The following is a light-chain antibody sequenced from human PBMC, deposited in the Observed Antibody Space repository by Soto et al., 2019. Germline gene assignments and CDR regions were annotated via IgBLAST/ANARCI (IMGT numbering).Light chain of an antibody. CDR3: QLRSNWPPSLT. CDR1: QSISNY. V-gene: IGKV3-11*01. J-gene: IGKJ4*01. CDR2: DAS. Sequence: EIVLTQSPDTLSVSPGERVTLSCRASQSISNYLAWHQQKPGQAPRLLIYDASNRATGIPARFSGSGSGTDFTLTISILEPEDVAVYYCQLRSNWPPSLTFGGGTRVEI.